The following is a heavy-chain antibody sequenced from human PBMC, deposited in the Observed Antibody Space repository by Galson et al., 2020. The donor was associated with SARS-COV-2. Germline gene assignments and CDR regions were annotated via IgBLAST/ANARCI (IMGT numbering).Heavy chain of an antibody. CDR3: STSIIVAGSLDY. CDR1: GFTFSTYA. V-gene: IGHV3-33*01. J-gene: IGHJ4*02. D-gene: IGHD6-19*01. Sequence: GESLKIPCAASGFTFSTYAMHWVRQAPGKGPEWVAVIWSDGNHNYYVDSVKGRFTISRDNSKNTVDLQMDSLRAEDTAVYYCSTSIIVAGSLDYWGQGTLVSVSS. CDR2: IWSDGNHN.